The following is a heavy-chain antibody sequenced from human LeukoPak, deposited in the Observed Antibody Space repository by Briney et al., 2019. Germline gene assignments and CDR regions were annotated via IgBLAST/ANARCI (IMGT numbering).Heavy chain of an antibody. Sequence: PGGSLRLSCAASGFTFSNAWMSWVRQAPGKGLEWVGRIKSKTDGGTTDYAAPVKGRFTISRDNSKNMLSLQMTSLRAEDTAVYYCAKGMGYASGSSYSYYYYMDVWGKGTTVTISS. V-gene: IGHV3-15*01. CDR2: IKSKTDGGTT. CDR3: AKGMGYASGSSYSYYYYMDV. J-gene: IGHJ6*03. CDR1: GFTFSNAW. D-gene: IGHD3-10*01.